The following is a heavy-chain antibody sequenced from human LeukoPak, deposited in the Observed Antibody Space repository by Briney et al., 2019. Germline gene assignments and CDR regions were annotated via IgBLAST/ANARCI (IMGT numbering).Heavy chain of an antibody. CDR1: GFTFSSYA. V-gene: IGHV3-64D*06. J-gene: IGHJ4*02. Sequence: PGGSLRLSCAASGFTFSSYAMHWVRQAPGKGLEYVSAISYNGGSTYYADSVKGRFTISRDNSKNTLYLQMSSLRAEDTAVYYCVKDDVYDYDRSDYPHWGQGTLVTVSS. D-gene: IGHD3-22*01. CDR3: VKDDVYDYDRSDYPH. CDR2: ISYNGGST.